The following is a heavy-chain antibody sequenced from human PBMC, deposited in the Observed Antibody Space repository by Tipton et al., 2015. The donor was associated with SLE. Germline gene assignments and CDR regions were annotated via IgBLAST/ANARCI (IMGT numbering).Heavy chain of an antibody. J-gene: IGHJ3*02. Sequence: SLRLSCAASGFTFSDYYMSWIRQAPGKGLEWVSAISGSGGSTYYADSVKGRFTISRDNSKNTLYLQMNSLRAEDTAVYYCARVWSGPFDIWGQGTMVTVSS. CDR2: ISGSGGST. D-gene: IGHD3-3*01. CDR3: ARVWSGPFDI. V-gene: IGHV3-23*01. CDR1: GFTFSDYY.